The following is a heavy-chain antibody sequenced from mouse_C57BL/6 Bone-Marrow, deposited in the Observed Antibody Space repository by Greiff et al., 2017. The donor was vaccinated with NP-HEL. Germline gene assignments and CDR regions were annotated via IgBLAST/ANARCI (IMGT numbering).Heavy chain of an antibody. D-gene: IGHD1-1*01. J-gene: IGHJ2*01. CDR1: GYTFTSYW. V-gene: IGHV1-64*01. CDR3: ARDPTWDYFDY. CDR2: IHPNSGST. Sequence: QVQLKQPGAELVKPGASVKLSCKASGYTFTSYWMHWVKQRPGQGLEWIGMIHPNSGSTNYNEKFKSKATLTVDKSSSTAYMQLSSLTSEDSAVYYCARDPTWDYFDYWGQGTTLTVSS.